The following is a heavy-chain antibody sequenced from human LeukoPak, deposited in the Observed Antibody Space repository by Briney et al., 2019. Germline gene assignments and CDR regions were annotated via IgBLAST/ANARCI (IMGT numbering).Heavy chain of an antibody. CDR1: GFTFSSYW. CDR3: ARGTPYSYGRGYYFDC. Sequence: GGSLRLSCAASGFTFSSYWMSWVRQAPGKGLEWVANIKQDGSEKYYVGSVKGRFTISRDNAKNSLYLQMNSLRAEDTAVYYCARGTPYSYGRGYYFDCWGQGTLVTVSS. CDR2: IKQDGSEK. D-gene: IGHD5-18*01. J-gene: IGHJ4*02. V-gene: IGHV3-7*01.